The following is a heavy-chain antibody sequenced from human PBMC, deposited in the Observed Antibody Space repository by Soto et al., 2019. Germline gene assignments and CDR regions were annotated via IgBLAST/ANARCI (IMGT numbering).Heavy chain of an antibody. J-gene: IGHJ4*02. CDR1: GLSFSDHA. V-gene: IGHV3-48*02. Sequence: DVQLAESGGGLVQVGGSLRLSCVVSGLSFSDHAMNWVRQAPGKGLDWVSYISLDSETIYYADSVKGRFTISRDNAKNSMYLQMNSLRDEDEAVYYCAGYGSGMQLRDRFDYWGKGTLVTVSS. CDR2: ISLDSETI. D-gene: IGHD3-10*01. CDR3: AGYGSGMQLRDRFDY.